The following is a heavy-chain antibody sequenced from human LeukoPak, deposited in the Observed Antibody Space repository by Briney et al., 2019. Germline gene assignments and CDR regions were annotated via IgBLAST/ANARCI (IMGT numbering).Heavy chain of an antibody. CDR2: IYYSGST. D-gene: IGHD3-16*02. J-gene: IGHJ3*02. CDR1: GGSISSYY. Sequence: SETLSLTCTVSGGSISSYYWSWIRQPPGKGLEWIGYIYYSGSTNYNPSLKSRVTISVDTSKNQFSLKLSSVTAADTAVYYCARAYRGYDYVWGSYRYPDAFDIWGQGTMVTVSS. CDR3: ARAYRGYDYVWGSYRYPDAFDI. V-gene: IGHV4-59*01.